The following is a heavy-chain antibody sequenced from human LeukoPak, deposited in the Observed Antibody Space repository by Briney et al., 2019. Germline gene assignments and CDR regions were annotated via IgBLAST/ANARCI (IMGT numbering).Heavy chain of an antibody. CDR1: GFTFSSYS. Sequence: GALRLSCAASGFTFSSYSVNWVRQAPGKGLEWVSSISSSSSYIYYADSVKGRFTISRDNAKNSLYLQMNSLRAEDTAVYYCATRIYGAKGWYFDLWGRGTLVTVSS. V-gene: IGHV3-21*01. CDR3: ATRIYGAKGWYFDL. J-gene: IGHJ2*01. D-gene: IGHD2-15*01. CDR2: ISSSSSYI.